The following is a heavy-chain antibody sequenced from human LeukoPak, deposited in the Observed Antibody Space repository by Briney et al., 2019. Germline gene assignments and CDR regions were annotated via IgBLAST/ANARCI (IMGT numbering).Heavy chain of an antibody. D-gene: IGHD2-8*01. CDR3: AKDKWWGASDH. Sequence: GGSLSLSCAASGFSFSAHWMHWVRQAPGKGLVWVAQINGDATATNYAGSVKGRFTISRDNAKNTVHLQMSTLTAEDTAVYYCAKDKWWGASDHWGQGSLVTASS. CDR1: GFSFSAHW. J-gene: IGHJ4*02. CDR2: INGDATAT. V-gene: IGHV3-74*01.